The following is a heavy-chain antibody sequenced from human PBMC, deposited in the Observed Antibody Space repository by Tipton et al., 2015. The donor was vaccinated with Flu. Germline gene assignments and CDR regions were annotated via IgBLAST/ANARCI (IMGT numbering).Heavy chain of an antibody. D-gene: IGHD4-17*01. CDR2: IYPGDSDT. J-gene: IGHJ6*02. CDR1: GYSFTDYW. CDR3: ARQRGTVTTRGGNYYGMDV. V-gene: IGHV5-51*01. Sequence: VQLVQSGAEVKKPGESLKISCKGFGYSFTDYWIGWVRQMPGKGLEWMGIIYPGDSDTRYSPSFRGQVTMSADRSITTAYLQWSSLKASDTAMYYCARQRGTVTTRGGNYYGMDVWGLGTAVTVSS.